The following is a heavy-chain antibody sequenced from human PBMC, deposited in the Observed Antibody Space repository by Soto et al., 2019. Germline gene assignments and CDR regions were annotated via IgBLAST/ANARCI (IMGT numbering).Heavy chain of an antibody. CDR1: GGSISSGGYY. V-gene: IGHV4-31*03. CDR3: ARDSYGYSSSWDDAFDI. Sequence: SETLSLTCTVSGGSISSGGYYWSWIRQHPGKGLEWIGYIYYSGSTYYNPSLKSRVTISVDTSKNQFSLKLSSVTAADTAVYYCARDSYGYSSSWDDAFDIWGQRTMVTVSS. J-gene: IGHJ3*02. CDR2: IYYSGST. D-gene: IGHD6-13*01.